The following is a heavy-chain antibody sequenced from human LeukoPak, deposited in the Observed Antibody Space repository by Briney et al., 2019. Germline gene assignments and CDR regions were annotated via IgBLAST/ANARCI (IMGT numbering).Heavy chain of an antibody. V-gene: IGHV4-59*08. Sequence: KTSETLSLTCTVSGGSISSYYWSWIRQPPGKGLEWIGYIYYSGSTNYNPSLKSRVTISVDTSKNQFSLELSSVTAADTAVYYCARGGYTFSLDYWGEGTLVTVSS. J-gene: IGHJ4*02. D-gene: IGHD6-13*01. CDR2: IYYSGST. CDR3: ARGGYTFSLDY. CDR1: GGSISSYY.